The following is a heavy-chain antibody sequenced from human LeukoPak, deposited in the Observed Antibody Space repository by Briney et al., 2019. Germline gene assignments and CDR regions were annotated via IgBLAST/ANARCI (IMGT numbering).Heavy chain of an antibody. V-gene: IGHV3-48*03. CDR1: GFIFSSYE. CDR2: TNSGDSSI. CDR3: ARGGGYGLSFDP. Sequence: PGGSLRLSCAVSGFIFSSYEMNWVRQAPGKGPEWVSYTNSGDSSIYYADSVKGRFTISRDNAKNSLYLQMNSLRAEDTAVYYCARGGGYGLSFDPWGQGTLVTVSS. J-gene: IGHJ5*02. D-gene: IGHD3-22*01.